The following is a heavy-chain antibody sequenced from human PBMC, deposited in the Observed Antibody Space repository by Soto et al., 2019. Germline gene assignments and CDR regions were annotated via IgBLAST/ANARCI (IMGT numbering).Heavy chain of an antibody. Sequence: PGGSLRLSCAASGFTYTTYTMHWVRQAPGKGLEWVAVISYDGNNKFYADSVKGRFTISRDSTKQTLYLQMTSLRPDDTAMYYFARVGVSSTEYTGNSGTYFVSWGEGALVTVSS. CDR2: ISYDGNNK. D-gene: IGHD6-6*01. CDR3: ARVGVSSTEYTGNSGTYFVS. J-gene: IGHJ4*02. V-gene: IGHV3-30*19. CDR1: GFTYTTYT.